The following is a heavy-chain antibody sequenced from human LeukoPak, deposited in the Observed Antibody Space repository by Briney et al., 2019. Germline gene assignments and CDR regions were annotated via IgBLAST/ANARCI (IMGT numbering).Heavy chain of an antibody. CDR2: ISWNGGSI. J-gene: IGHJ4*02. Sequence: GGSLRLSCAASGFTFDDYAMHWVRQAPGKGLEWVSGISWNGGSIGYADSVKGRFTISRDNAKNSLYLQMNSLRAEDTALYYCAKSIAAAGSFDYWGQGTLVTVSS. CDR1: GFTFDDYA. V-gene: IGHV3-9*01. CDR3: AKSIAAAGSFDY. D-gene: IGHD6-13*01.